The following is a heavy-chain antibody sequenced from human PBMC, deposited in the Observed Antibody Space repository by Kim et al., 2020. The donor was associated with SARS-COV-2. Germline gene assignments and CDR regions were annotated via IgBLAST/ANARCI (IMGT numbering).Heavy chain of an antibody. J-gene: IGHJ4*02. V-gene: IGHV5-51*01. CDR1: GYSFTNHW. Sequence: GESLKISCKVSGYSFTNHWIGWVRQMPGKGLECMVIIFPLDSDTRYSPSFQGQVTISVDKSISTAFLQWTTLKASDTAIYYCARVGAAAVPFDYWGQGTLVTVSS. CDR2: IFPLDSDT. D-gene: IGHD6-25*01. CDR3: ARVGAAAVPFDY.